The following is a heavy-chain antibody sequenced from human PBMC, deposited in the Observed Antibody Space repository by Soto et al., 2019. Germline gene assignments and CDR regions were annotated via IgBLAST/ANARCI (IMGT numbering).Heavy chain of an antibody. Sequence: GGSLRLSCAASGFSFSTSWMTWVRQTPGKGLEWVARINQYGSETYYVDSVKGRFTISRDNAENSLHLQMNNLRPEDTSVYYCTLGFHTFTPWGQGTLVTVSS. CDR2: INQYGSET. V-gene: IGHV3-7*01. J-gene: IGHJ5*02. CDR1: GFSFSTSW. CDR3: TLGFHTFTP. D-gene: IGHD2-15*01.